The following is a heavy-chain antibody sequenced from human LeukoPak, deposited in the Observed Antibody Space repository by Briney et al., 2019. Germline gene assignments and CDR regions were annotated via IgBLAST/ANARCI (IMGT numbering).Heavy chain of an antibody. CDR2: IYYSGST. V-gene: IGHV4-39*07. D-gene: IGHD2-2*01. J-gene: IGHJ6*03. Sequence: SETLSLTCTVSGGSISSSSYYWGWIRQPPGKGLEWIGSIYYSGSTYYNPSLKSRVTISVDTSKNQFSLKLSSVTAADTAVYYCARDLRDIVVVPAALYYYYYMDVWGKGTTVTVSS. CDR3: ARDLRDIVVVPAALYYYYYMDV. CDR1: GGSISSSSYY.